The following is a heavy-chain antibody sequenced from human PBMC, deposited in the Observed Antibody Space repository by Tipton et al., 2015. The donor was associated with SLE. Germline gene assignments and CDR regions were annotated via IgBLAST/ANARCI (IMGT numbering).Heavy chain of an antibody. J-gene: IGHJ4*02. CDR2: IRSKAYGGTT. D-gene: IGHD1-26*01. CDR1: GFTFGASA. V-gene: IGHV3-49*04. Sequence: SLRLSCTASGFTFGASAMGWVRQAPGKGLEWVGFIRSKAYGGTTEYAASVKGRFTISRDDSKSIAYLQMNSLKTEDTAVYYCTRDLSGSWDWGQGTLVTVSS. CDR3: TRDLSGSWD.